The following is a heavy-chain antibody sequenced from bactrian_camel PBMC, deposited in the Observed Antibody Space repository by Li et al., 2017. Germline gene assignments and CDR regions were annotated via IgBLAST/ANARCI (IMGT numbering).Heavy chain of an antibody. CDR3: VRDYKSGDYRDDYGY. J-gene: IGHJ6*01. CDR2: IDTTGSA. Sequence: VQLVESGGGSARAGGSVRLSCEASVSTSSYYCMGWFRQAPGKEREGVAAIDTTGSATYTYSVSGRFTISRDNAKNMVYLHMTSLKPEDTGVYYCVRDYKSGDYRDDYGYWGQGTQVTVS. V-gene: IGHV3S53*01. D-gene: IGHD4*01. CDR1: VSTSSYYC.